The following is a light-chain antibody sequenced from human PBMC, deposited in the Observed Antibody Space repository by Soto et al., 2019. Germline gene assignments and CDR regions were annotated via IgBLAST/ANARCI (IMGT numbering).Light chain of an antibody. CDR2: GAS. V-gene: IGKV3-15*01. CDR1: HSVSSN. CDR3: QQYNNWPPAWT. Sequence: EIVMTQSPATLSVSPGERATLSCRASHSVSSNLAWYQQKPGQSPRLLIYGASTRATGIPARFSGSGSGTQYTLTISSLQSEGFAVYYCQQYNNWPPAWTFGQGTKVDIK. J-gene: IGKJ1*01.